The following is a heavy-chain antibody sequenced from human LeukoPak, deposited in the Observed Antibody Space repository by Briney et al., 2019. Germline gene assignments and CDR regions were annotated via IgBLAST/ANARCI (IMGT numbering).Heavy chain of an antibody. CDR1: GGSISTKYF. J-gene: IGHJ4*02. CDR2: IHYDGNT. Sequence: PSATLSLSCTVSGGSISTKYFWRWFRQPPGKGLEWIGSIHYDGNTYYNPSLKSRVTISADTSTRQFSLQLSSVTAADTAVYYCATTDGYWGQGTLVTVSS. CDR3: ATTDGY. V-gene: IGHV4-39*01. D-gene: IGHD5-24*01.